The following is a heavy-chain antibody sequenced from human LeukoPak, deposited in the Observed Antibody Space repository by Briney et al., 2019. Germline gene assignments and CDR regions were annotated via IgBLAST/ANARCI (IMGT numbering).Heavy chain of an antibody. V-gene: IGHV1-69*13. D-gene: IGHD4-11*01. CDR2: ISPIFGTV. CDR1: GGTFIRYA. CDR3: AREGDCSTDDYYYGMDV. J-gene: IGHJ6*02. Sequence: GASVKVSCKASGGTFIRYAISWVRQAPGQGLEWMGGISPIFGTVNYAQKFQGRVTITADESTSTAYMEVSSLRSEDTAVYYCAREGDCSTDDYYYGMDVWGQGTTVTVSS.